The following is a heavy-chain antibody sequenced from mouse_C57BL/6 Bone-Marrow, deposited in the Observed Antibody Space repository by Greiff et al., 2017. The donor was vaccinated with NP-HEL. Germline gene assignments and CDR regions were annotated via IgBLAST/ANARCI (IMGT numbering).Heavy chain of an antibody. CDR1: GYTFTSYW. Sequence: VQLQQPGAELVKPGASVKLSCKASGYTFTSYWMQWVKQRPGQGLEGIGEIDPSDSYTNYNQKFKGKATLTVDTSSSTAYMQLSSLTSEDSAVYYCARELLRDWFAYWGQGTLVTVSA. D-gene: IGHD1-1*01. CDR3: ARELLRDWFAY. CDR2: IDPSDSYT. V-gene: IGHV1-50*01. J-gene: IGHJ3*01.